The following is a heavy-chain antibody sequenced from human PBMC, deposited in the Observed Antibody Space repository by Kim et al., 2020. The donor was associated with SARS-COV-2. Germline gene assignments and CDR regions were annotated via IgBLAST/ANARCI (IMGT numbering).Heavy chain of an antibody. CDR2: IIPIFGTA. D-gene: IGHD6-19*01. J-gene: IGHJ4*02. CDR1: GGTFSSYA. V-gene: IGHV1-69*13. CDR3: ARDRDGDSSGWYYGFDY. Sequence: SVKVSCKASGGTFSSYAISWVRQAPGQGLEWMGGIIPIFGTANYAQKFQGRVTITADESTSTAYMELSSLRSEDTAVYYCARDRDGDSSGWYYGFDYWGQGTLVTVSS.